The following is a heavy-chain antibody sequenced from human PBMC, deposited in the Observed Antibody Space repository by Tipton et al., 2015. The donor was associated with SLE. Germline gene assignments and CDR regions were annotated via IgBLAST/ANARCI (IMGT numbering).Heavy chain of an antibody. CDR2: VFYTGST. CDR3: AGGLAVAGTRDY. J-gene: IGHJ4*02. D-gene: IGHD6-19*01. CDR1: GASISSLH. Sequence: TLSLTCTVSGASISSLHWSWIRQYPGKGLEWIGYVFYTGSTKYNPSLDSRVTISVDTSKNQFSLKLGSVTAADTAIYYCAGGLAVAGTRDYWGQGTLVTVSS. V-gene: IGHV4-59*11.